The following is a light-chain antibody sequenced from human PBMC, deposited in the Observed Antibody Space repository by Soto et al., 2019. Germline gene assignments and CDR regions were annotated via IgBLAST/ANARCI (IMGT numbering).Light chain of an antibody. Sequence: QSALTQPSSVSGSPGQSITISCTGTYTDIGGYDYVSWYQQHPGRTPKFIIYEVSNRPSGVSSRFSGSKSGNTASLTISGLQDEDEAHYYCSSYTSRSDLYVFGTGTKLTVL. CDR1: YTDIGGYDY. CDR2: EVS. V-gene: IGLV2-14*01. CDR3: SSYTSRSDLYV. J-gene: IGLJ1*01.